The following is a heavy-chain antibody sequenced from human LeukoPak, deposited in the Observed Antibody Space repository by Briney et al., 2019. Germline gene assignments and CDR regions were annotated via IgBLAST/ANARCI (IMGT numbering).Heavy chain of an antibody. Sequence: ASVKVSCKASGGTFSSYAISWVRQAPGQGLEWMGGIIPIFGTANYAQKFQGRVTITADESTSTVYMELSSLRSEDTAVCYCARDYSGSYANWFDPWGQGTLVTVSS. J-gene: IGHJ5*02. CDR1: GGTFSSYA. CDR3: ARDYSGSYANWFDP. D-gene: IGHD1-26*01. CDR2: IIPIFGTA. V-gene: IGHV1-69*01.